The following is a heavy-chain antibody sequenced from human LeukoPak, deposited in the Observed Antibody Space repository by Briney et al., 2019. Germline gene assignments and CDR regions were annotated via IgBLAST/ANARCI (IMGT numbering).Heavy chain of an antibody. CDR3: ARAAYPTPGAVDCGGDCAYAFDI. D-gene: IGHD2-21*02. CDR1: GFTFSTYW. Sequence: GGSLRLSCAASGFTFSTYWMSWVRQTPGKGLEWVANIKQDGSEKYYVDSVKGRFTISRDNAKNSLFLQMNSLRAEDTAVYYCARAAYPTPGAVDCGGDCAYAFDIWGQGTMVTVSS. CDR2: IKQDGSEK. V-gene: IGHV3-7*01. J-gene: IGHJ3*02.